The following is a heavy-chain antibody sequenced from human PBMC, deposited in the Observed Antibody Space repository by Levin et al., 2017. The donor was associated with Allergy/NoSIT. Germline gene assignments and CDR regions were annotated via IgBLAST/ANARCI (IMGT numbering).Heavy chain of an antibody. J-gene: IGHJ5*02. CDR1: GFSLSTSGVG. CDR2: IYWDDDK. V-gene: IGHV2-5*02. D-gene: IGHD2-15*01. CDR3: GHRRVAGGIVVALTRGNWFDP. Sequence: SGPTLVKPTQTLTLTCTFSGFSLSTSGVGVGWIRQPPGKALEWLALIYWDDDKRYSSSLKSRLTITKDTSKNQVVLTMTNMDPADTATYYCGHRRVAGGIVVALTRGNWFDPWGQGILVTVSS.